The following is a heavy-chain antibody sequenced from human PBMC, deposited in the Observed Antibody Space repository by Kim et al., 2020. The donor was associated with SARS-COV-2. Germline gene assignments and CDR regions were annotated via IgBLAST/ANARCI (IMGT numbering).Heavy chain of an antibody. D-gene: IGHD1-26*01. CDR2: ITSSSNYI. J-gene: IGHJ4*02. CDR1: GFTFSSYT. V-gene: IGHV3-21*01. CDR3: ARDWEMTSIWFDY. Sequence: GGSLRLSCAASGFTFSSYTMNWVRQAPGKGLEWVSSITSSSNYIYYADSVKGRFTISRDNAKNSLYLQVNSLRAEDTAVYYCARDWEMTSIWFDYWGQGT.